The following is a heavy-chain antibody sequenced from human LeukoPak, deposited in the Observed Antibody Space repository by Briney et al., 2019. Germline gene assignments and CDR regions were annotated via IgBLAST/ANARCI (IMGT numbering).Heavy chain of an antibody. CDR2: ISGSSGTR. D-gene: IGHD6-19*01. J-gene: IGHJ4*02. CDR1: GFTFSSHS. Sequence: GGSLRLSCAASGFTFSSHSMNWVRQAPGKGLEWVSYISGSSGTRYYADSVKGRFTISRDNAKNSLYLQMNSLRAEDTAVYYCARAPYTSGWYRGDNDYWGQGTVVTVSS. V-gene: IGHV3-48*01. CDR3: ARAPYTSGWYRGDNDY.